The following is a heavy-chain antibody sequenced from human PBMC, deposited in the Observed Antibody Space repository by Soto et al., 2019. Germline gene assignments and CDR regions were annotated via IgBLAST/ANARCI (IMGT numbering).Heavy chain of an antibody. J-gene: IGHJ4*02. CDR1: GFTFTSSA. Sequence: SVKVSCKASGFTFTSSAMQWVRQARGQRLEWIGWIVVGSGNTNYAQKFQERVTITRDMSTSTAYMELSSLRSEDTAVYYCAAMVRGVIITSPFDYWGQGTLVTVSS. CDR2: IVVGSGNT. D-gene: IGHD3-10*01. CDR3: AAMVRGVIITSPFDY. V-gene: IGHV1-58*02.